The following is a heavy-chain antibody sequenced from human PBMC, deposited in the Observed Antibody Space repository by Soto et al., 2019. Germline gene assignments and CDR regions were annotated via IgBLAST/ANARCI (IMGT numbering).Heavy chain of an antibody. J-gene: IGHJ4*02. CDR3: ARWDGYADL. CDR2: ISRDGSYI. CDR1: GFPFSRHA. V-gene: IGHV3-30*10. Sequence: GGSLRLSCAASGFPFSRHAIHWVLTISRDGSYIYYTDSVKGRFTVSRDNSKNTVFVQMNRLIPEDTALYYCARWDGYADLWGQGTLVTVSS. D-gene: IGHD5-12*01.